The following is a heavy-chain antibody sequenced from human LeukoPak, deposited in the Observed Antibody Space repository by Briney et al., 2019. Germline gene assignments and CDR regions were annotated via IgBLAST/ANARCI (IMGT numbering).Heavy chain of an antibody. Sequence: SETLSLTCTVSGGSISSYYWSWIRQPPGKGLEWIGYIYYSGSTNYKPSLKSRVTISVDTSKNQFSLKLSSVTAADTAVYYCARDLIDQTVASDPWGQGTLVAVSS. CDR3: ARDLIDQTVASDP. V-gene: IGHV4-59*12. CDR1: GGSISSYY. D-gene: IGHD6-19*01. J-gene: IGHJ5*02. CDR2: IYYSGST.